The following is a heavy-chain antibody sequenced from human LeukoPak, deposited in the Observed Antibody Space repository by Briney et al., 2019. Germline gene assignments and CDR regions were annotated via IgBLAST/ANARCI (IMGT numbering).Heavy chain of an antibody. CDR3: ARLRYIEDWHFDL. V-gene: IGHV4-34*01. J-gene: IGHJ2*01. Sequence: PSETLSLTCAVYGGSFSGYYWSWIRQPPGKGLEWIGEINHSGSTNYNPSLKSRVTISVDTSKNQFSLKLSSVTAADTAVYFCARLRYIEDWHFDLWGRGTLVTVSS. D-gene: IGHD5-12*01. CDR1: GGSFSGYY. CDR2: INHSGST.